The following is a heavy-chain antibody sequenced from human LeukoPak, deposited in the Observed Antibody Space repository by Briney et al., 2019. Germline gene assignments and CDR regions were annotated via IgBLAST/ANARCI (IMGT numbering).Heavy chain of an antibody. CDR2: IRYDGSNK. V-gene: IGHV3-30*02. D-gene: IGHD3-9*01. J-gene: IGHJ4*02. CDR3: AKDRSWNDILTGYYIYGFDY. CDR1: GFTFSSYG. Sequence: GGSLRLSCAASGFTFSSYGMHWVRQAPGKGLEWVAFIRYDGSNKYYADSVKGRFTISRDNSKNTLYLQMNSLRAEDTAVYYCAKDRSWNDILTGYYIYGFDYWGQGTLVTVSS.